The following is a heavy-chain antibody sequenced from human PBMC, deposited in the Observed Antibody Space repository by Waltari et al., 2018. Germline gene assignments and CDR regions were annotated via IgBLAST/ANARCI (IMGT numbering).Heavy chain of an antibody. Sequence: QVQLQESGPGLVKPSETLSLTCTVSGGSISSYYWSWNRQPAGKGLEWIGRIYTSGSTNYNPSLKSRVTMSVDTSKNQFSLKLSSVTAADTAVYYCARGKMVRGVGYFDYWGQGTLVTVSS. D-gene: IGHD3-10*01. CDR3: ARGKMVRGVGYFDY. CDR1: GGSISSYY. J-gene: IGHJ4*02. V-gene: IGHV4-4*07. CDR2: IYTSGST.